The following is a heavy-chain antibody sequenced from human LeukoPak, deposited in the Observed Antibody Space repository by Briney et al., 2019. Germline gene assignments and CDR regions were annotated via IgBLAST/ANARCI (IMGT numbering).Heavy chain of an antibody. CDR2: IYPGDSDT. CDR3: ARLARDYYGSGSYYPGAPNWFDP. Sequence: KIGESLKISCKGSGYGFTSYWIGWVRQMPGKGLEWMGIIYPGDSDTRYSPSFQGQVTISADKSISTAYLQWSSLKASDTAMYYCARLARDYYGSGSYYPGAPNWFDPWGQGTLVTVSS. D-gene: IGHD3-10*01. V-gene: IGHV5-51*01. J-gene: IGHJ5*02. CDR1: GYGFTSYW.